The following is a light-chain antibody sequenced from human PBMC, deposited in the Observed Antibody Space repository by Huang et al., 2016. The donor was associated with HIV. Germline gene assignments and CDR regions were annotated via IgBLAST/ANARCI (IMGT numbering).Light chain of an antibody. V-gene: IGKV4-1*01. CDR3: QQYYDIPTWT. Sequence: DIVMTQSPDSLAVSLGERATINCKYSHSILHSSNNKNYLAWYQQKPGQPPKLLIFWASTRESGVPGRCSGSGSGTDFTLTISSLQAEDVAVYYCQQYYDIPTWTFGQGTKVEIK. J-gene: IGKJ1*01. CDR1: HSILHSSNNKNY. CDR2: WAS.